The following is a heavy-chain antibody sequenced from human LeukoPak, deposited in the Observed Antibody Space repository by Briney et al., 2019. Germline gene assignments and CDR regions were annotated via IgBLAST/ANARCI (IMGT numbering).Heavy chain of an antibody. V-gene: IGHV3-7*04. CDR2: ISPDGSEK. D-gene: IGHD6-13*01. CDR3: ARGGSSRFDQ. J-gene: IGHJ4*02. Sequence: PGGSLRLSCAASGFTFTTYWMSWVRQAPGKGLEWVAKISPDGSEKYYVDSVKGRFTISRDNAKNSLDLQMISLRADDTAVYYCARGGSSRFDQWGQGTLVTVSS. CDR1: GFTFTTYW.